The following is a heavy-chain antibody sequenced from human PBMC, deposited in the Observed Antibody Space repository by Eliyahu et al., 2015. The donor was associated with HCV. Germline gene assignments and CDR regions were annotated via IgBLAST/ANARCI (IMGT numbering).Heavy chain of an antibody. J-gene: IGHJ4*02. CDR3: AKDITVVTPPYFDY. V-gene: IGHV3-23*01. CDR1: GFXFSSYA. D-gene: IGHD4-23*01. Sequence: EVQLLESGGGLVQPGGSLRLSCAASGFXFSSYAMSWVRQAPGKGLEWVSSISGSDGSTYYADSVKGRFTISRDNSKNTLYLQMNSLRAEDTAVYYCAKDITVVTPPYFDYWGQGTLVTVSS. CDR2: ISGSDGST.